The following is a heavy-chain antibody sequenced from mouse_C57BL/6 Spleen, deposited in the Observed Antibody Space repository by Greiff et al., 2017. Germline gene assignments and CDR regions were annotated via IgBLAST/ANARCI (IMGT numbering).Heavy chain of an antibody. Sequence: VQLQQPGAELVKPGASVKLSCKASGYTFTSYWMHWVKQRPGQGLEWIGMIHPNSGSTNYNEKFKSKATLTVDKSSSTAYMQLSSLTSEDSAVYYCARAYYYGSSRYYFDYWGQGTTLTVSS. J-gene: IGHJ2*01. CDR3: ARAYYYGSSRYYFDY. CDR1: GYTFTSYW. V-gene: IGHV1-64*01. D-gene: IGHD1-1*01. CDR2: IHPNSGST.